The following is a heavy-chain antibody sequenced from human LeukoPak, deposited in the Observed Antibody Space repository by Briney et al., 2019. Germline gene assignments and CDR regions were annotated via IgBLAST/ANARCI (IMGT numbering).Heavy chain of an antibody. CDR1: GGSITSYY. J-gene: IGHJ4*02. Sequence: SETLSLTCTVSGGSITSYYWTWIRQPPGKGLEWIGYIYHSGTTNYNPSLKSRVTISVDTSKNQFSLKLSSVTAADTAVYYCARGNYYDSSGFDYWGQGTLVTVSS. CDR2: IYHSGTT. V-gene: IGHV4-59*01. D-gene: IGHD3-22*01. CDR3: ARGNYYDSSGFDY.